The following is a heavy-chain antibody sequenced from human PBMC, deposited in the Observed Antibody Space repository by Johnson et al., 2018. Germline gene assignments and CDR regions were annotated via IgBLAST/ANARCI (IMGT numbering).Heavy chain of an antibody. CDR1: GDTYSDYV. CDR2: IIPMFGTV. J-gene: IGHJ6*02. Sequence: QVQLQESGAEVKKPGYSVKVSCKASGDTYSDYVISWVRQAPGQGLEWMGGIIPMFGTVNYAQKFRGRVTLTADESTGTAYMELSSLRYEETAVYYCARGQTDPIVTVPAGLTMFGLDVWGQGTTVIVS. V-gene: IGHV1-69*01. D-gene: IGHD2-2*01. CDR3: ARGQTDPIVTVPAGLTMFGLDV.